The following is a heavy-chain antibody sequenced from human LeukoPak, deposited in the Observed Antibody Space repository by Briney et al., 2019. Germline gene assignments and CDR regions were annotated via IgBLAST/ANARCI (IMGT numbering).Heavy chain of an antibody. J-gene: IGHJ3*02. CDR1: GFTFSSYA. CDR2: ISYDGSNK. CDR3: ARDRRGELLEGDLDDAFDI. Sequence: TGGSLRLSCAASGFTFSSYAMHWVRQAPGKGLEWVAVISYDGSNKYYADSVKGRFTISRNNSKNTLYLQMNSLRAEDTAVYYCARDRRGELLEGDLDDAFDIWGQGTMVTVSS. D-gene: IGHD1-26*01. V-gene: IGHV3-30-3*01.